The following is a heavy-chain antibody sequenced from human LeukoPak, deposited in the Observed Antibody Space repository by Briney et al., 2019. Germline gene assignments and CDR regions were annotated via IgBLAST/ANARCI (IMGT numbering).Heavy chain of an antibody. CDR1: GFTFSSYA. D-gene: IGHD5-18*01. CDR3: ARGRGDTATFWN. J-gene: IGHJ4*02. Sequence: PGGSLRLSCAASGFTFSSYAMHWARQAPGKGLEWVAVISYDGSNKYYADSVKGRFTISRDNSKNTLYLQMNSLRAEDTAVYYCARGRGDTATFWNWGQGTLVTVSS. CDR2: ISYDGSNK. V-gene: IGHV3-30-3*01.